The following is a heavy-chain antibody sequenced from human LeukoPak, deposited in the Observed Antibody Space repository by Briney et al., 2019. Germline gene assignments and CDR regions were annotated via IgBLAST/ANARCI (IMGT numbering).Heavy chain of an antibody. CDR1: GFTFSSYS. CDR2: ISSSSSYI. V-gene: IGHV3-21*01. J-gene: IGHJ4*02. CDR3: ARGEEKATITALDS. D-gene: IGHD5-24*01. Sequence: GGSLRLSCAASGFTFSSYSMNWVRQAPGKGLEWVSAISSSSSYIYYADSIKGRFTISRDNAENSLYLQMNSLRAVDTAVYFCARGEEKATITALDSWGQGTLVTVSS.